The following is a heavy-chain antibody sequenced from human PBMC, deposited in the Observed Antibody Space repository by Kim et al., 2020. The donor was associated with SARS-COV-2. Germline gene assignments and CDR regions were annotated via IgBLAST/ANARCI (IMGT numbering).Heavy chain of an antibody. CDR3: ARGAYSNYVVCYFDY. Sequence: GGSLRLSCAASGFTVSSNYMSWVRQAPGKGLEWVSVIYSGGSTYYADSVKGRFTISRDNSKNTLYLQMNSLRAEDTAVYYCARGAYSNYVVCYFDYWGQGTLVTVSS. J-gene: IGHJ4*02. V-gene: IGHV3-53*01. CDR1: GFTVSSNY. CDR2: IYSGGST. D-gene: IGHD4-4*01.